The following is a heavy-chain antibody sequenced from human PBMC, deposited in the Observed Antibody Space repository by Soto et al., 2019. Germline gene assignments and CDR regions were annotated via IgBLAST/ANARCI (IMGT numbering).Heavy chain of an antibody. CDR2: INGGIGNT. D-gene: IGHD4-17*01. V-gene: IGHV1-3*01. CDR1: GYDFDSYS. Sequence: QVRLEQSGAEVKEPGASVKISCKASGYDFDSYSIHWLRQAPGQRPEYMGRINGGIGNTRFSQIFQERLTITRDTSASAIYLHLSSLRSDDTGVYYCARSSVTIDGLDFWGQGTPVIVSS. CDR3: ARSSVTIDGLDF. J-gene: IGHJ4*02.